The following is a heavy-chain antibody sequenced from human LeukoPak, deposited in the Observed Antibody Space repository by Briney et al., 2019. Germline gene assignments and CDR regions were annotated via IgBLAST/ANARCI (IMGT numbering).Heavy chain of an antibody. V-gene: IGHV3-11*03. CDR2: ISSRSTYT. Sequence: GGSLRLSCAASGFTFRFYGMSWIRQAPGKGLEWVSDISSRSTYTNYADSVKGRFTISRDNAKNSLSLQMNSLRVEDTAVYYCARFYDYDSSGYYHFDYWGQGTLVTVSS. CDR3: ARFYDYDSSGYYHFDY. CDR1: GFTFRFYG. D-gene: IGHD3-22*01. J-gene: IGHJ4*02.